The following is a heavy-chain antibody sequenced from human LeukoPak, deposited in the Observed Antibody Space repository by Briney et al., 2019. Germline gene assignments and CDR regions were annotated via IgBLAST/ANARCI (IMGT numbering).Heavy chain of an antibody. J-gene: IGHJ4*02. CDR2: INTDESRS. CDR3: AAVGATDTKFDF. V-gene: IGHV3-74*01. CDR1: GFTFSNYW. D-gene: IGHD1-26*01. Sequence: GGPLRLSCVASGFTFSNYWMHWVRQAPGKGLVWVSRINTDESRSTYADSVKGRFTISRNNAKNTLYLQMSNLRAEDTAVYYCAAVGATDTKFDFWGQGSLVTVSS.